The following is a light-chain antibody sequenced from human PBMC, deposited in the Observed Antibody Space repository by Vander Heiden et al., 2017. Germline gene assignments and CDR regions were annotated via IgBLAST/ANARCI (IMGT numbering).Light chain of an antibody. Sequence: DIQMTQSPSTLSASVGDRVTITCRVSQCISSWLAWYQQKPGKAPKLLIYKASSVVFTLTISSLQPDDFATYYYQQYNSYPPAFGQGTKVEIK. J-gene: IGKJ1*01. V-gene: IGKV1-5*03. CDR2: KAS. CDR3: QQYNSYPPA. CDR1: QCISSW.